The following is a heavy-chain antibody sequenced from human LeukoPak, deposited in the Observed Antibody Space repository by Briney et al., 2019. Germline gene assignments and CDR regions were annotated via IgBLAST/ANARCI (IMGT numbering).Heavy chain of an antibody. CDR3: ARDHSSSCQLLDF. Sequence: ASVKVSCKTSGYTFTTYGVTWVRQAPRQGLEWMGWISAYNGDTYYAQEFQDRFTMTTDISTNTATMELRGLRSDDTAAYYCARDHSSSCQLLDFWGQGTLVTISS. CDR1: GYTFTTYG. CDR2: ISAYNGDT. V-gene: IGHV1-18*01. J-gene: IGHJ4*02. D-gene: IGHD6-13*01.